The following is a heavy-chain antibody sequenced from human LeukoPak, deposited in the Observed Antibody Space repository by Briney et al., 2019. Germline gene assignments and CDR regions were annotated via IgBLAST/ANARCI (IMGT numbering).Heavy chain of an antibody. J-gene: IGHJ4*02. D-gene: IGHD3-22*01. CDR1: GDSISSYY. CDR2: FYSSGST. CDR3: ARHYDSSGYHLSPFDF. Sequence: PSETLSLTCTVSGDSISSYYWSWIRQPPGKGLEWIGYFYSSGSTNYNPSLKSRVTISVDTSKKQLSLKLSSVTAADTAVYYCARHYDSSGYHLSPFDFWGRGILVTVSS. V-gene: IGHV4-59*08.